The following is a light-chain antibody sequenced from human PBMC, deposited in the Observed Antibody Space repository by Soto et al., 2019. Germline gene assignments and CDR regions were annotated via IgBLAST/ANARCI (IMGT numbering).Light chain of an antibody. CDR1: ISNIGNNY. J-gene: IGLJ1*01. CDR2: RND. V-gene: IGLV1-47*01. Sequence: QSVLTQPPSVSGTPGQRVTISCSGSISNIGNNYVYWFQQLPGTAPKVLSNRNDQRPSGVPDRFSGSKSGTSASLAISGLRSEDEAEYCCAAWDDTVRSYVFGTGTKLTVL. CDR3: AAWDDTVRSYV.